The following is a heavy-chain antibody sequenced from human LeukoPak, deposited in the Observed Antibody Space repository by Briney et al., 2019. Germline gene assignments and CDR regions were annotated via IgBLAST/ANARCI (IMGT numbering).Heavy chain of an antibody. Sequence: SETLSLTCTVSGGSISGTYYWSWIRPPPGKGLEWIGYIYYTGTTDSNPSLKSRVTISLDTSKNQFSLNLSSVTAADTAVYYCARRWVYDKRAFDAWGQGTMVTVSS. V-gene: IGHV4-59*08. CDR1: GGSISGTYY. CDR2: IYYTGTT. CDR3: ARRWVYDKRAFDA. D-gene: IGHD3-16*01. J-gene: IGHJ3*01.